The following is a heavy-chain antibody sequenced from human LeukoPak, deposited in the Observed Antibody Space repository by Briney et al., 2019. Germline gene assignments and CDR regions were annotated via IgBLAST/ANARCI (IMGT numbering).Heavy chain of an antibody. CDR1: VFTFSSYA. CDR2: ISYDGSNK. CDR3: ASMATRYYFDY. D-gene: IGHD5-12*01. J-gene: IGHJ4*02. V-gene: IGHV3-30*04. Sequence: GRSLRLPCAASVFTFSSYAMHWVPQAPGKGLEWVAVISYDGSNKYYADSVKGRFTISRDNSKNTLYLQMNSLRAEDTAVYYCASMATRYYFDYWGQGTLVTVSS.